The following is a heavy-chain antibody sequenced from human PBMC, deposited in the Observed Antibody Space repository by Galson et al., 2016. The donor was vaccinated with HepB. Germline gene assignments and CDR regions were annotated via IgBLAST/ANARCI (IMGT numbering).Heavy chain of an antibody. CDR3: ASESGYNFWSGYFDY. D-gene: IGHD3-3*01. Sequence: GAEVKKPGESLKISCKASGYRFTSYWIGWVRQMPGKGLEWLGIIYPADSDTRYSPSFQGQVTISADKSISTVYLQWSSLKASDTAIYYCASESGYNFWSGYFDYWGQGNLVTVST. CDR1: GYRFTSYW. J-gene: IGHJ4*02. CDR2: IYPADSDT. V-gene: IGHV5-51*01.